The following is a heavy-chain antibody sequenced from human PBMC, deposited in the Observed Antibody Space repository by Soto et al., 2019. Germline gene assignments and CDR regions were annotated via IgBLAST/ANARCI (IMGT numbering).Heavy chain of an antibody. J-gene: IGHJ4*01. Sequence: PGGSLRLSCAASGFTFSTYAMTWLRQTPGKGLEWVSGISDSGGTTYYADSVKGRFTISRDNSKNTLYLQMRSLRAEDTAVYYCTTDSYSTMITVRFDYWGHGTLVTVSS. CDR3: TTDSYSTMITVRFDY. V-gene: IGHV3-23*01. CDR1: GFTFSTYA. D-gene: IGHD3-22*01. CDR2: ISDSGGTT.